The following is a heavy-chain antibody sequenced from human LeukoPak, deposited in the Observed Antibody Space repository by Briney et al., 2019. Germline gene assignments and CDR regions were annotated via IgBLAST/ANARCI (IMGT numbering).Heavy chain of an antibody. CDR2: IYYSGNT. CDR1: AGSISSSTYY. Sequence: PSETLSLTCTVSAGSISSSTYYWGWIRQPPGKGLEWIGSIYYSGNTYYNSSLKSRVTISVDTSKNQFSLKLSSVTAADTAVYYCARGPVVPAAIPSFYYMDVWGKGTTVTVSS. D-gene: IGHD2-2*01. J-gene: IGHJ6*03. CDR3: ARGPVVPAAIPSFYYMDV. V-gene: IGHV4-39*07.